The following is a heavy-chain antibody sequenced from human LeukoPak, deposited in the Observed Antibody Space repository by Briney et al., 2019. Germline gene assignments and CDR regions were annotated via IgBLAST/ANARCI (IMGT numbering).Heavy chain of an antibody. CDR3: AKTLGSSWYGSDY. Sequence: PGGSLRLSCAASGFTFSSYAMTWVRQAPGKGLEWVSGISGIGSSTYYADSVKGRFTISRDNSKNTLYLQMNSLRAEDTAVYYCAKTLGSSWYGSDYWGQGTLVTVSP. D-gene: IGHD6-13*01. CDR1: GFTFSSYA. J-gene: IGHJ4*02. CDR2: ISGIGSST. V-gene: IGHV3-23*01.